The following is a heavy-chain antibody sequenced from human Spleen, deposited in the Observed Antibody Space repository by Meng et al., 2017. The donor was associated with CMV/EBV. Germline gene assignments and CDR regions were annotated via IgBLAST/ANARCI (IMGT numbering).Heavy chain of an antibody. CDR1: GFTFDDYG. Sequence: GGSLRLSCAASGFTFDDYGMSWVRQAPGKGLEWVSLIYASGATYYADSVKGRFIISRDSSKNTLYLQMNDLRADDTAVYYCARVGGDLDTSSWYPFDYWGLGTSVTVSS. J-gene: IGHJ4*02. CDR2: IYASGAT. D-gene: IGHD6-13*01. V-gene: IGHV3-53*01. CDR3: ARVGGDLDTSSWYPFDY.